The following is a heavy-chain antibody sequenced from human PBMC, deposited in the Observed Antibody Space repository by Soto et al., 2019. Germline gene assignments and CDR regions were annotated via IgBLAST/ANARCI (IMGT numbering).Heavy chain of an antibody. CDR3: WRNDGDDSTNF. CDR2: IASHDGST. J-gene: IGHJ4*02. CDR1: GYTFTSYG. V-gene: IGHV1-18*04. D-gene: IGHD3-22*01. Sequence: ASVKVSCKASGYTFTSYGLNWVRRAPGQGLEWMGRIASHDGSTVSAQSFQGRLTLTRDTFTNTAYLELGALTSDDTGLYFCWRNDGDDSTNFWGQGTLVPVSS.